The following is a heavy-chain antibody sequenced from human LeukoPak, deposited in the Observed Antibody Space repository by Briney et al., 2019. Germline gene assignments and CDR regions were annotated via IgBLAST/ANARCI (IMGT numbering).Heavy chain of an antibody. J-gene: IGHJ4*02. D-gene: IGHD2-2*02. CDR1: GGSISRSSYY. CDR3: ARRYCSSTSCYTVDY. Sequence: SETLSLTCTVSGGSISRSSYYWDWIRQPPGKGLEWIGNIYYSGSTYYNSSLKSRVTISVDTSKNQFSLKLSSVTAADTAVYYCARRYCSSTSCYTVDYWGQGTLVTVSS. V-gene: IGHV4-39*01. CDR2: IYYSGST.